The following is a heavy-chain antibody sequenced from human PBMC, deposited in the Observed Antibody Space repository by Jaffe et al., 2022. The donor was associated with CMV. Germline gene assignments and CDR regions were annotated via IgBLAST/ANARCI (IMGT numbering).Heavy chain of an antibody. CDR3: TRVLDYYDSSGHPNAFDI. D-gene: IGHD3-22*01. V-gene: IGHV3-49*04. CDR2: IRSKAYGGTT. J-gene: IGHJ3*02. CDR1: GFTFGDYA. Sequence: EVQLVESGGGLVQPGRSLRLSCTASGFTFGDYAMSWVRQAPGKGLEWVGFIRSKAYGGTTEYAASVKGRFTISRDDSKSIAYLQMNSLKTEDTAVYYCTRVLDYYDSSGHPNAFDIWGQGTMVTVSS.